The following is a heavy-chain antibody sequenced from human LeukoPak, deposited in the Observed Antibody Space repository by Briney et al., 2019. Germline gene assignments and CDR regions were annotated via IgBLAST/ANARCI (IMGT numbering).Heavy chain of an antibody. CDR2: ISSSGGYI. V-gene: IGHV3-21*01. Sequence: TGGSLRLSCAACGFSFSNYVMNWVRQAPGKGLEWVSSISSSGGYIYYTDSVKGRFTISRDNAKNSLSLQMNSLRAEDTAAYYCARESGAGGYYSYSKMDVWGIGNTVTVSS. D-gene: IGHD7-27*01. CDR3: ARESGAGGYYSYSKMDV. CDR1: GFSFSNYV. J-gene: IGHJ6*03.